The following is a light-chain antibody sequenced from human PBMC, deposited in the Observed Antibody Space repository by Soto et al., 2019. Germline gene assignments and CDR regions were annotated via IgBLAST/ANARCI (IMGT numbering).Light chain of an antibody. CDR2: DAS. CDR1: QSVSSS. V-gene: IGKV3-20*01. Sequence: EIVLTQSPGTLSLSPGERATLSCRASQSVSSSLAWYQQKPGLTPRLLITDASNRATGIPARFSGSGSGTDFSLTISRLEPEDFAVYYCQQYGSSTGITFGPGTKVDI. J-gene: IGKJ3*01. CDR3: QQYGSSTGIT.